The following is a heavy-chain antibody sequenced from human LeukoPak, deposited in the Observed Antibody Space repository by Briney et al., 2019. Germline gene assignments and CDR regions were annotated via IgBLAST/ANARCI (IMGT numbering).Heavy chain of an antibody. D-gene: IGHD3-22*01. Sequence: GGSLRLSCAVSGFTFSSYWMHWVRQAPGKGLVWVSRINSDGKTTSYADSVKGRFTISRDNAKNTLYLQINSLRAEDTAVYYCARGGEYYYDSSGYYPDYWGQGTLGTVSS. J-gene: IGHJ4*02. V-gene: IGHV3-74*01. CDR3: ARGGEYYYDSSGYYPDY. CDR2: INSDGKTT. CDR1: GFTFSSYW.